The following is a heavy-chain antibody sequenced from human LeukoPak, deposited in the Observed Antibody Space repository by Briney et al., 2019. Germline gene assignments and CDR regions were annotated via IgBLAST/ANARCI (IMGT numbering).Heavy chain of an antibody. Sequence: PSEALSLTCAVYGGSFSGYYWSWIRQPPGKGLEWIGEINHSGSTNYNPSLKSRVTISVDTSKNQFSLKLSSVTAADTAVYYCASYGSGSYNWFDPWGQGTLVTVSS. CDR3: ASYGSGSYNWFDP. J-gene: IGHJ5*02. CDR1: GGSFSGYY. D-gene: IGHD3-10*01. V-gene: IGHV4-34*01. CDR2: INHSGST.